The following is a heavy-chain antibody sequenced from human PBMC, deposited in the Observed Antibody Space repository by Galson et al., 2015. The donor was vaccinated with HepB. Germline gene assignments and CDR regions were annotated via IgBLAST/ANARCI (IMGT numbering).Heavy chain of an antibody. J-gene: IGHJ4*02. Sequence: SLRLSCAGSGYSFSNYWINWVRQSPGKGLEWVANIREDGSEKNYVDSVRGRFTLSSDYAKRSVHLQMDRLRAEDTAVYYCARDGDVDTAMVTPELGYWGQGTLVTVSS. CDR1: GYSFSNYW. CDR3: ARDGDVDTAMVTPELGY. V-gene: IGHV3-7*01. CDR2: IREDGSEK. D-gene: IGHD5-18*01.